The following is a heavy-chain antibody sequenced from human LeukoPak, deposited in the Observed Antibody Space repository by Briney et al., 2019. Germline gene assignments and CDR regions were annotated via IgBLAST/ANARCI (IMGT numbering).Heavy chain of an antibody. CDR2: INSGDLDS. CDR1: GFTFSSYA. V-gene: IGHV3-23*01. Sequence: GGSLRLSCAASGFTFSSYAMHWVRQAPGKGLEWVSSINSGDLDSRSAASVKGRFAISRDISKNTLYLQMNSLRAEDTAVYYCAKGDRGGTFFANGMDVWGQGTTVTVSS. CDR3: AKGDRGGTFFANGMDV. J-gene: IGHJ6*02. D-gene: IGHD2-15*01.